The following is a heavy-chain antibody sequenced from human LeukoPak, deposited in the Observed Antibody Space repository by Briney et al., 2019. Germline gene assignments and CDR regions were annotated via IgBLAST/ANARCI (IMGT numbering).Heavy chain of an antibody. CDR2: IYYSGST. J-gene: IGHJ4*02. D-gene: IGHD3-9*01. CDR3: ARDRGDILTGFDY. V-gene: IGHV4-59*01. Sequence: SETLSLTCTASGGSISSYYWSWIRQPPGKGLEWIGYIYYSGSTNYNPSLKSRVTISVDTSKNQFSLKLSSVTAADTAVYYCARDRGDILTGFDYWGQGTLVTVSS. CDR1: GGSISSYY.